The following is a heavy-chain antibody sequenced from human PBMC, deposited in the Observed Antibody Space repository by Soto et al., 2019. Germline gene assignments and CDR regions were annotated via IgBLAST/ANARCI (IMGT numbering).Heavy chain of an antibody. CDR2: IFHSGST. CDR3: AKQVSPMAAGDY. D-gene: IGHD6-19*01. J-gene: IGHJ4*02. V-gene: IGHV4-4*02. Sequence: SETLSLTCAVFGGSISNSNWWTWVRQPPGKGLDWIGEIFHSGSTNYNSSLMGRVTISVDKANNQSSLQLSSVTAADTAVFYCAKQVSPMAAGDYWGQGILVTVSS. CDR1: GGSISNSNW.